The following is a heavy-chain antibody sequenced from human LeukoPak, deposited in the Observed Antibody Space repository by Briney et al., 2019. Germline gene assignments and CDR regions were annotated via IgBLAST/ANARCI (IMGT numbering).Heavy chain of an antibody. Sequence: GGLLRLSCAASGFTFSSYSRNWVRQAPGKGLEWVSSISSSSSYIYYADSVKGRFTISRDNAKNSLYLQMNSLRAEDTAVYYCARMCTSCYAEYFQHWGQGTLVTVSS. CDR3: ARMCTSCYAEYFQH. CDR2: ISSSSSYI. J-gene: IGHJ1*01. D-gene: IGHD2-2*01. V-gene: IGHV3-21*01. CDR1: GFTFSSYS.